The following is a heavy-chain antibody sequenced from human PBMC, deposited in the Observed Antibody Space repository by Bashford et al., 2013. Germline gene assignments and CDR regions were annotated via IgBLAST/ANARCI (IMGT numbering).Heavy chain of an antibody. Sequence: VRQAPGRGWSGSQVLVVRGRNTYYADSVKGRFTISRDNSKNTVYLQMSSLRAEDTAVYYCAKPYPDPYYYYFDVWGKGTTVTVSS. CDR3: AKPYPDPYYYYFDV. V-gene: IGHV3-23*01. J-gene: IGHJ6*03. CDR2: LVVRGRNT.